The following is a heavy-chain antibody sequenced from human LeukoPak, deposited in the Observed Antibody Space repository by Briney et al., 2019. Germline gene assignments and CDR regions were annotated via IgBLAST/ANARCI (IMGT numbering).Heavy chain of an antibody. V-gene: IGHV3-74*01. D-gene: IGHD3-3*01. Sequence: PGGSLRLSCAASGFTFSNYWMLWVRQAPGKGLVWVSLINSDGSSTIYADSVKGRFTISRDNAKNTLYLQMNSLRAEDTAVYYCARGLTIFGVVNDAFDIWGQGTMVTVSS. CDR3: ARGLTIFGVVNDAFDI. CDR2: INSDGSST. J-gene: IGHJ3*02. CDR1: GFTFSNYW.